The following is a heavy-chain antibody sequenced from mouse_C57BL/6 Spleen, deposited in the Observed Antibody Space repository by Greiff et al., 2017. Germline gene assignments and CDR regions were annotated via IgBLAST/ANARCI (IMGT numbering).Heavy chain of an antibody. Sequence: QVQLQQPGAELVKPGASVKLSCKASGYTFTSYWMHWVKQRPGQGLEWIGMIHPNSGSTNYNEKFKSKATLTVDKSSSTAYMQLSSLTSVDSAVYYCARSDGYPFAYWGQGTLVTVSA. D-gene: IGHD2-3*01. CDR1: GYTFTSYW. J-gene: IGHJ3*01. CDR2: IHPNSGST. CDR3: ARSDGYPFAY. V-gene: IGHV1-64*01.